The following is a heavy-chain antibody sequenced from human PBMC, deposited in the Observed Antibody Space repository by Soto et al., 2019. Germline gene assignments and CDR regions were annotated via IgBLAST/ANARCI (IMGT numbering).Heavy chain of an antibody. Sequence: GGSLRLSCAASGFTVSSNYMSWVRQAPGKGLEWVSVIYSGGSTYYADSVKGRFTISRDNSKNTLYLQMNSLRAEDTAVYYCARGYYYDSSGYGFDYWGQGTLVTVSS. J-gene: IGHJ4*02. CDR2: IYSGGST. CDR1: GFTVSSNY. V-gene: IGHV3-53*01. CDR3: ARGYYYDSSGYGFDY. D-gene: IGHD3-22*01.